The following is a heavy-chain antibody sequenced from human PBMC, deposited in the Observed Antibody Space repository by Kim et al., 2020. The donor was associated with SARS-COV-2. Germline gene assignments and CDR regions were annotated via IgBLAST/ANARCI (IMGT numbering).Heavy chain of an antibody. CDR3: ARRGYSYGFGGRGGWYFDY. CDR2: IYYSAST. D-gene: IGHD5-18*01. Sequence: SESLSLTCTVSGGSISSSSYYWGWIRQPPGKGLEWIGSIYYSASTYYTPSLKSRVTISVDTSKNKFSLKLSSVTAADTAVYYCARRGYSYGFGGRGGWYFDYWGQGTLVTVSS. CDR1: GGSISSSSYY. J-gene: IGHJ4*02. V-gene: IGHV4-39*01.